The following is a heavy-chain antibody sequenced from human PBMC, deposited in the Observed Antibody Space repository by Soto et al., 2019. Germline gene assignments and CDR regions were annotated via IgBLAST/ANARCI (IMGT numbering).Heavy chain of an antibody. CDR1: GFTFSSYA. J-gene: IGHJ4*02. CDR2: ISGSGGST. D-gene: IGHD3-10*01. Sequence: EVQLLESGGGLVQPGGSLRLSCAASGFTFSSYAMSWVRQAPGKGREWVSAISGSGGSTYYADSVKGRFTISRDNSKNTLYLQMNSLRAEDTAVYYCAKDDRKWFGELLSLFDYWGQGTLVTVSS. V-gene: IGHV3-23*01. CDR3: AKDDRKWFGELLSLFDY.